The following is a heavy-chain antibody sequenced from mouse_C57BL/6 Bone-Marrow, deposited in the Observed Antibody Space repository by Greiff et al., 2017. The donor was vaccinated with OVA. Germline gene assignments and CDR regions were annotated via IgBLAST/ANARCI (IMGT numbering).Heavy chain of an antibody. CDR2: ISSGSSTI. CDR3: ARRHYDYDGYFDY. Sequence: EVMLVESGGGLVKPGGSLKLSCAASGFTFSDYGMHWVRQAPEKGLEWVAYISSGSSTIYYADTVKGRFTISRDNAKNTLFLQMPSLRSEDTAMYYCARRHYDYDGYFDYWGQGTTLTVSS. V-gene: IGHV5-17*01. CDR1: GFTFSDYG. D-gene: IGHD2-4*01. J-gene: IGHJ2*01.